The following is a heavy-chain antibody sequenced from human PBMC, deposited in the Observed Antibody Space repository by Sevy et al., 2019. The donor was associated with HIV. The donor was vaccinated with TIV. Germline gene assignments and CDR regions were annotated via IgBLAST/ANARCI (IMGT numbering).Heavy chain of an antibody. CDR1: GYTFSVYG. Sequence: ASVKVSCKASGYTFSVYGFSWVRQAPGQGLEWMGWISSYNGNTNYAQKFQDRDIMTTDTSTSTAYMDLRSLRSDDTAIYFCASVFFINQYNRRMAAAHYFDFWGQGTLVTVSS. V-gene: IGHV1-18*01. CDR3: ASVFFINQYNRRMAAAHYFDF. D-gene: IGHD6-13*01. J-gene: IGHJ4*02. CDR2: ISSYNGNT.